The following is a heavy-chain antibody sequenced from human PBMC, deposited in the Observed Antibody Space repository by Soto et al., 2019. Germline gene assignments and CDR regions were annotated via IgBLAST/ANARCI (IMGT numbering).Heavy chain of an antibody. CDR2: ISSSSSYT. CDR1: GFTFSSYS. J-gene: IGHJ5*02. V-gene: IGHV3-21*01. CDR3: ARDLHDYVSFRFDP. D-gene: IGHD3-16*01. Sequence: EVQLVESGGGLVKPGGSLRLSCAATGFTFSSYSMNWVRQAPGKGLEWVSCISSSSSYTYYADSVKGRFTISRDNAKNSLYLQMNSLRAEDTAVYYCARDLHDYVSFRFDPWGQGTLVTVSS.